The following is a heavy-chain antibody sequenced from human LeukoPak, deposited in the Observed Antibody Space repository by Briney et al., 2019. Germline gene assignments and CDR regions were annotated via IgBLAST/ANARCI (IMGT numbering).Heavy chain of an antibody. V-gene: IGHV1-69*13. J-gene: IGHJ5*02. Sequence: SVKVSCKASGGTFSSYAISWVRQAPGQGLEWMGGIIPIFGTANYAQKFHGRVTITADESTSTAYMELSSLRSEDTAVYYCAREGGVVLMVYAPNTGWFDPWGQGTLVTVSS. CDR3: AREGGVVLMVYAPNTGWFDP. D-gene: IGHD2-8*01. CDR1: GGTFSSYA. CDR2: IIPIFGTA.